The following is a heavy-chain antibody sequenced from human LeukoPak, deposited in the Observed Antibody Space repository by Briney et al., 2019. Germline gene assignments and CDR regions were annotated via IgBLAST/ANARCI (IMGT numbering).Heavy chain of an antibody. Sequence: PGGSLRLSCAASGFTFSSYAMSWVRQAPGKGLEWASAISGSGGSTYYADSVKGRFTISRDNSKNTLYLQMNSLRAEDTAVYYCAKDDYYDSSGYAFALYYYYYGMDVWGQGTTVTVSS. V-gene: IGHV3-23*01. CDR2: ISGSGGST. J-gene: IGHJ6*02. CDR3: AKDDYYDSSGYAFALYYYYYGMDV. CDR1: GFTFSSYA. D-gene: IGHD3-22*01.